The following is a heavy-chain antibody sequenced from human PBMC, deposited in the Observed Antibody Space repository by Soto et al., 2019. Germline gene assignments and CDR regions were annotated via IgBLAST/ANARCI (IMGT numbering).Heavy chain of an antibody. D-gene: IGHD3-3*01. CDR3: ARDNYDFWSGYYDY. Sequence: SETLSLTCTVSGGSISSYYWSWIRQPPGKGLEWIGYIYYSGSTNYNPSLKSRVTISVDMSKNQFSLKLSSVTAADTAVYYYARDNYDFWSGYYDYWGQGTLVTVSS. CDR2: IYYSGST. V-gene: IGHV4-59*01. CDR1: GGSISSYY. J-gene: IGHJ4*02.